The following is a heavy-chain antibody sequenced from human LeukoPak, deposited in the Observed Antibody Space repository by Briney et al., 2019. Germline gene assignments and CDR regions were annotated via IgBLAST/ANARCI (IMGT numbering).Heavy chain of an antibody. CDR1: GLTFSSDS. J-gene: IGHJ4*02. CDR2: ISSISSAT. Sequence: QSVRCLRLSCALSGLTFSSDSMSAVRQAPGRGLERVSWISSISSATNYAGSAKGGFTISRDNAKNSLYLQMNSLRAEDTAVYYCARPIRSAAIWTGDYWGQGTLVTVSS. D-gene: IGHD2-2*02. CDR3: ARPIRSAAIWTGDY. V-gene: IGHV3-48*04.